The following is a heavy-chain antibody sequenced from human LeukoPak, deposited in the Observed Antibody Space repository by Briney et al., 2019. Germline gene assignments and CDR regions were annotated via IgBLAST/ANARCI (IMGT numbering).Heavy chain of an antibody. CDR1: GGSFSGYY. CDR3: ARLRAGYYNPYYFDY. CDR2: IYYSGST. Sequence: PSETLSLTCAVYGGSFSGYYWSWIRQPPGKGLEWIGSIYYSGSTYYNPSLKSRVTISVDTSKNQFSLKLSSVTAADTAVYYCARLRAGYYNPYYFDYWGQGTLVTVSS. J-gene: IGHJ4*02. V-gene: IGHV4-34*01. D-gene: IGHD3-9*01.